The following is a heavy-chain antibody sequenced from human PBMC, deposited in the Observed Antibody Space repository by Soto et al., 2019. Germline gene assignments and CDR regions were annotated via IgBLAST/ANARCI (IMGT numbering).Heavy chain of an antibody. D-gene: IGHD3-22*01. CDR1: GFTFSNAW. V-gene: IGHV3-15*07. Sequence: PGGSLRLSCAASGFTFSNAWMNWVRQAPGKGLEWVGRIKSKTDGGTTDYAAPVKGRFTISRDDSKNTLYLQMNSLKTEDTAVNYCTTYTYYDSSGYYLDPRDYWGQGTLVTVSS. CDR2: IKSKTDGGTT. J-gene: IGHJ4*02. CDR3: TTYTYYDSSGYYLDPRDY.